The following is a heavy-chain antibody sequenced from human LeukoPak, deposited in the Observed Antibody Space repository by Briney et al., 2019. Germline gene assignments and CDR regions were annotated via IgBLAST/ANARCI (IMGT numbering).Heavy chain of an antibody. J-gene: IGHJ5*02. CDR2: IKQDGSEK. CDR1: GFTFSSYW. D-gene: IGHD3-22*01. CDR3: ARDGVYDSSGYYNWFDP. V-gene: IGHV3-7*01. Sequence: PGGSLRLSCAASGFTFSSYWMRWVRQAPGKGLEWVAHIKQDGSEKYYVDSVKGRFTISRDNAKNSLYLQMNSRRAEDTAVYYCARDGVYDSSGYYNWFDPWGQGTLVTVSS.